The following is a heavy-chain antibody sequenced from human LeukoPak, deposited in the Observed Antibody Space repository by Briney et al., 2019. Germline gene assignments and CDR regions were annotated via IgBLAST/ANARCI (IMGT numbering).Heavy chain of an antibody. D-gene: IGHD1-26*01. J-gene: IGHJ4*02. CDR2: LYYSGNT. V-gene: IGHV4-39*07. Sequence: SETVSLTCNVSGVPISSNNYYWAWIRRPPGKGLEWIGSLYYSGNTYYNPSLKSRVTISVDTSKSQFSLKLPAVYACDTTAYSCATEKRILHSTDHLDYCGQGAMVTVSS. CDR1: GVPISSNNYY. CDR3: ATEKRILHSTDHLDY.